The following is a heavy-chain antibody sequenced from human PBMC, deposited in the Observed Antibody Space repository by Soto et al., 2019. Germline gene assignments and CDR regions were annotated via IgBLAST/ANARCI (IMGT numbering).Heavy chain of an antibody. D-gene: IGHD1-26*01. V-gene: IGHV3-43*01. CDR1: GFTFDDYT. CDR2: ISWDGGST. J-gene: IGHJ4*02. CDR3: AKDSSGSPTN. Sequence: HPGGSLRLSCAASGFTFDDYTMHWVRQAPGKGLEWVSLISWDGGSTYYADSVKGRFTISRDNSKNSLYLQMNSLRTEDTALYYCAKDSSGSPTNWGQGTLVTVSS.